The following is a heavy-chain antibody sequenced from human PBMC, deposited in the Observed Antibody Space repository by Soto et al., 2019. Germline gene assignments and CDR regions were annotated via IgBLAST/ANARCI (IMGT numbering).Heavy chain of an antibody. CDR1: GYTFTSYG. CDR2: ISAYNGNT. D-gene: IGHD3-22*01. V-gene: IGHV1-18*01. J-gene: IGHJ4*02. CDR3: VRDGYYDSSGYYSPLGDY. Sequence: ASVKVSCKASGYTFTSYGIIWVRQAPGQGLEWMGWISAYNGNTNYAQKLQGRVTMTTDTSTSTAYMELRSLRSDDTAVYYCVRDGYYDSSGYYSPLGDYWGQGTLVTV.